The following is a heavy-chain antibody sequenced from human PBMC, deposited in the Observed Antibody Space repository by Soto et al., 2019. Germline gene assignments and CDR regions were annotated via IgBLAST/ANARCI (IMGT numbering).Heavy chain of an antibody. CDR3: ARGSYGAGSDY. Sequence: QLQLQESGSGLVKPSQTLSLTCAVSGGSISSGGYSWSWIRQPPGKGLEWIGCVFHSGSTYYSPSLKSRVTISIDGSKNQFSLKLTSVTAADTAVYYCARGSYGAGSDYWGQGILVTVSS. D-gene: IGHD3-10*01. CDR2: VFHSGST. V-gene: IGHV4-30-2*01. J-gene: IGHJ4*02. CDR1: GGSISSGGYS.